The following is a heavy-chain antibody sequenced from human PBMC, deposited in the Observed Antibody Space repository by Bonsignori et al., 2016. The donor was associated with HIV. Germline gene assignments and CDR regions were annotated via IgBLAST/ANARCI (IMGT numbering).Heavy chain of an antibody. CDR2: INHSGST. CDR3: ARGKMVAGTYYFDY. V-gene: IGHV4-34*01. Sequence: PGKGLEWIGEINHSGSTNYNPSLKSRVTISVDTSKNQFSLKLSSVTAADTAVYYCARGKMVAGTYYFDYWGQGTLVTVSS. D-gene: IGHD6-19*01. J-gene: IGHJ4*02.